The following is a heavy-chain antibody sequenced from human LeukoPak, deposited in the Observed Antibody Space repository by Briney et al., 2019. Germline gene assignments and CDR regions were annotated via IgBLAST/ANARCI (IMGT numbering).Heavy chain of an antibody. V-gene: IGHV4-34*01. CDR2: INHSGST. CDR1: GGSFSGYY. Sequence: PSGTLSLTCAVYGGSFSGYYWSWIRQPPGKGLEWIGEINHSGSTNYNPSLKSRVTISVDTSKNQFSLKLSSVTAADTAVYYCARSTVTNRGYFDYWGQGTLVTVSS. D-gene: IGHD4-17*01. CDR3: ARSTVTNRGYFDY. J-gene: IGHJ4*02.